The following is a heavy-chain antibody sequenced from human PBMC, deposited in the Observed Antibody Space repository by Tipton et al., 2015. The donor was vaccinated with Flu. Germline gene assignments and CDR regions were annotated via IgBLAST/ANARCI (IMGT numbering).Heavy chain of an antibody. CDR2: IYYSGST. D-gene: IGHD1-26*01. CDR1: GGSISSYY. Sequence: TLSLTCTVSGGSISSYYWSWIRQPPGKGLEWIGYIYYSGSTNYNPSLKSRVTMSVDTSKNQFSLKLSSVTAADTAVYYCARDGVVGATPFDYWGQGTLVTVSS. J-gene: IGHJ4*02. V-gene: IGHV4-59*12. CDR3: ARDGVVGATPFDY.